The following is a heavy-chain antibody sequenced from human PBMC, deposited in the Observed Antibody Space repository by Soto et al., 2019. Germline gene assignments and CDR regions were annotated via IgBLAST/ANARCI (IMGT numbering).Heavy chain of an antibody. V-gene: IGHV1-69*06. Sequence: QVQLVQSGAEVKKPGSSLKVSCKASGGTFISHAISWLRQASGQGLEWVGGIIPIFGTTNYAQKFQGRVTLTADKSTSTVYMELSSLRSDDTAVYYCARESGNYFDDWGQGTLVTVSS. CDR3: ARESGNYFDD. CDR1: GGTFISHA. D-gene: IGHD3-10*01. J-gene: IGHJ4*02. CDR2: IIPIFGTT.